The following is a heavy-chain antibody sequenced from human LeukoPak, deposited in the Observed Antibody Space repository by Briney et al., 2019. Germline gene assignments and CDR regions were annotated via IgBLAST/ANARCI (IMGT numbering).Heavy chain of an antibody. Sequence: SQTLSLTCTVSGGSISSGGYYWSWIRQPPGKGLEWIGYIYHSGSTYYNPSLKSRVTISVDRSKNQFSLKLSSVTAADMAVYYCAGAAAGPGYFDYWGQGTLVTVSS. CDR2: IYHSGST. V-gene: IGHV4-30-2*01. CDR1: GGSISSGGYY. CDR3: AGAAAGPGYFDY. D-gene: IGHD6-13*01. J-gene: IGHJ4*02.